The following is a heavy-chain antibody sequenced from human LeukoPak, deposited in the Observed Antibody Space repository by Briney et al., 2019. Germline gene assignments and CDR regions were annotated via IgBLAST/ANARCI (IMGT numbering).Heavy chain of an antibody. CDR1: GFTFTDNW. Sequence: PGGSLRLSCAASGFTFTDNWTSWVRQAPGKGLEWVANIKQDGSEKYYLDSVKGRFTISRDNAKNSLYLQVISLRAEDTAVYYCARVLLGYDFWSGYGYFDYWGQGTLVTVSS. V-gene: IGHV3-7*01. D-gene: IGHD3-3*01. CDR3: ARVLLGYDFWSGYGYFDY. J-gene: IGHJ4*02. CDR2: IKQDGSEK.